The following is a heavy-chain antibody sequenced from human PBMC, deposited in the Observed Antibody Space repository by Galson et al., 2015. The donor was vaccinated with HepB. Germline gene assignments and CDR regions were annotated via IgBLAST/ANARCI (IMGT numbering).Heavy chain of an antibody. CDR3: ARDLWSAAGFPGI. CDR2: ISYHGREE. Sequence: SLRLSCAASEFSFSTYAMHWVRQAPGRGLDWVAVISYHGREEYIADSVKGRFTIPRDNSKDTLYLHMNSLRPEDTAVYYCARDLWSAAGFPGIWGQGTLVTVSS. D-gene: IGHD6-13*01. V-gene: IGHV3-30*04. J-gene: IGHJ4*02. CDR1: EFSFSTYA.